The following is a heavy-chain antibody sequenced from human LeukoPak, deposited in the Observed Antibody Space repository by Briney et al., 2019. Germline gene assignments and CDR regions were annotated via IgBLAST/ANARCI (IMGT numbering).Heavy chain of an antibody. D-gene: IGHD6-19*01. V-gene: IGHV1-2*02. CDR1: GYTFTGYY. J-gene: IGHJ4*02. CDR2: INPNSGGT. Sequence: ASVKVSCKASGYTFTGYYMHWVRQAPGQGLEWMGWINPNSGGTNYAQKFQGRVTMTRDTSISTAYMELSRLRSDGTAVYYCAREGNRAVAGFNFDYWGQGTLVTVSS. CDR3: AREGNRAVAGFNFDY.